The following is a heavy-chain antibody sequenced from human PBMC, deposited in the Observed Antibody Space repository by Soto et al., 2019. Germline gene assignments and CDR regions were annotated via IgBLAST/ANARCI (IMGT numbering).Heavy chain of an antibody. CDR1: GFTFSSYG. V-gene: IGHV3-30*18. J-gene: IGHJ4*02. D-gene: IGHD3-22*01. CDR3: AKDHDSSGYYHY. Sequence: GGSLRLSCAASGFTFSSYGMHWVRQAPGKGLEWVAVISYDGSNKYYADSVKGRFTISRDNSKNTLYLQMNSLRAEDTAVYYCAKDHDSSGYYHYWGQGTLVTVSS. CDR2: ISYDGSNK.